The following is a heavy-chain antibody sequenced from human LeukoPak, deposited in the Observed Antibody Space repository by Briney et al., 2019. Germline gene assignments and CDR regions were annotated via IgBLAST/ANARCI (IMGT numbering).Heavy chain of an antibody. Sequence: PSETLSLTCAVSAPSISNYYWSWIRQAPGKGLEWIGYISTSGSTNYNPSLKSRVSISLDTSKNRFSLNLNFVTAADTAVYYCASPRSGYRYTFDYWGQGALVTVSS. J-gene: IGHJ4*02. CDR3: ASPRSGYRYTFDY. CDR1: APSISNYY. V-gene: IGHV4-4*09. D-gene: IGHD3-22*01. CDR2: ISTSGST.